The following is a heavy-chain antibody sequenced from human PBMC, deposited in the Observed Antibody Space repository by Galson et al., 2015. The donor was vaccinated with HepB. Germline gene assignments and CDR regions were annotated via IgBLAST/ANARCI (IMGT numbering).Heavy chain of an antibody. CDR2: INAGNGNT. D-gene: IGHD3-10*01. V-gene: IGHV1-3*01. J-gene: IGHJ6*02. CDR1: GYTFTMNA. Sequence: SVKVSCKASGYTFTMNAMHWVRQAPGQRLEWMGWINAGNGNTKYSQKFQGRLTITTDTSASTAYMDLSSLKPADTAVYYCARYGGYFFGLDVWGQGTTVTVSS. CDR3: ARYGGYFFGLDV.